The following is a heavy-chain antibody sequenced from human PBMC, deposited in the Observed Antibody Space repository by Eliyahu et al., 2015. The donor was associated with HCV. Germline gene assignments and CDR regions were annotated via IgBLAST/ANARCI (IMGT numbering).Heavy chain of an antibody. Sequence: QVQLVQSGAEVKKPGASVKVSXKASGYXFTSYDINWMXQATGQGLEWMGWMNPNSCNTGYAQKFQGRVAMTRNTSITTVYMELSSLRSEDTAVYYCARGGYNSRGKFAYWGQGTLVTVSS. CDR1: GYXFTSYD. D-gene: IGHD1-14*01. CDR3: ARGGYNSRGKFAY. CDR2: MNPNSCNT. J-gene: IGHJ4*02. V-gene: IGHV1-8*01.